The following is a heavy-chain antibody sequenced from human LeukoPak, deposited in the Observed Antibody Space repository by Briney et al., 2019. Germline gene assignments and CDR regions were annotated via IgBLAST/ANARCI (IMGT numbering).Heavy chain of an antibody. J-gene: IGHJ4*02. CDR3: ARAQWGTLDY. Sequence: ASVKVSCTASGGTFSSYAISWVRQAPGQGLERMGGIIPIFGTANYAQKFQGRVTITTDESTSTAYMELSSLRSEDTAVYYCARAQWGTLDYWGQGTLVTVSS. V-gene: IGHV1-69*05. CDR1: GGTFSSYA. D-gene: IGHD3-16*01. CDR2: IIPIFGTA.